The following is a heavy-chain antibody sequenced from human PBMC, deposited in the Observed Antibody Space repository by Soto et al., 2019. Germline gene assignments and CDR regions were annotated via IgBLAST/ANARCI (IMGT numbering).Heavy chain of an antibody. CDR3: ARHQDYYDSSGYYGY. V-gene: IGHV4-39*01. CDR1: GGSISSSSYY. Sequence: QLQLQESGPGLVKPSETLSLTCTVSGGSISSSSYYWGWIRQPPGKGLGWIGSIYYSGSTYSHPSLKSRVTITVDTSKNQVSLTLSSVTAADTAVYYCARHQDYYDSSGYYGYWGQGTLVTVFS. D-gene: IGHD3-22*01. J-gene: IGHJ4*02. CDR2: IYYSGST.